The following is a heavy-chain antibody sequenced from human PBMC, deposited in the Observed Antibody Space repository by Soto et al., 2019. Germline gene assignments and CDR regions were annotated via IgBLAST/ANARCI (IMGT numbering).Heavy chain of an antibody. V-gene: IGHV5-51*01. CDR1: GYSFTSYW. Sequence: LGESLKISCKGSGYSFTSYWIGWVRQMPGRGLEWMGIIYPSDSDTRYSPSFQGQVTISADKSISTAYLQWSSLKASDTAMYYCARHSLVDSNYLGGMDVWGQGTTVTVSS. D-gene: IGHD4-4*01. CDR2: IYPSDSDT. J-gene: IGHJ6*02. CDR3: ARHSLVDSNYLGGMDV.